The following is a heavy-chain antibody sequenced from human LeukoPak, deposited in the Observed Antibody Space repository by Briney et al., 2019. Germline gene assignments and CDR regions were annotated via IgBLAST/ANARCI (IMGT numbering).Heavy chain of an antibody. CDR3: ARVVAAAGNNWFDP. J-gene: IGHJ5*02. V-gene: IGHV4-39*07. CDR2: ISYSGST. D-gene: IGHD6-13*01. Sequence: KASETLSLTCKVSGDSMTSSSYEWAWIRQTPGKGLEWIGTISYSGSTYYNPSLKSRLSISIDTSKNQFSLKLNSVTAADTAVYYCARVVAAAGNNWFDPWGQGTLVTVSS. CDR1: GDSMTSSSYE.